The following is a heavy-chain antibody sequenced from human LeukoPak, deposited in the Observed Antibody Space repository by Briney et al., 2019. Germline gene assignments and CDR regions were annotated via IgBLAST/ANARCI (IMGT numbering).Heavy chain of an antibody. V-gene: IGHV3-9*03. J-gene: IGHJ4*02. Sequence: GGSLRLSCAASGFTFDDYAMHWVRQAPGKGLEWVSGISWNSGYIGYADSVKGRFTISRDNAKNSLYLQMNSLRVEDMALYYCAKSSGSYYNVFDFWGQGTLVTVSS. CDR1: GFTFDDYA. CDR2: ISWNSGYI. CDR3: AKSSGSYYNVFDF. D-gene: IGHD3-10*01.